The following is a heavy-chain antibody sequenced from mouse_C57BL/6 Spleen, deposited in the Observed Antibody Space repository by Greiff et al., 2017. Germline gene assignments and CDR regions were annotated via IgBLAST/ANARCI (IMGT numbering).Heavy chain of an antibody. D-gene: IGHD1-1*01. CDR3: AMGGYYGSLLDY. CDR1: GYSFTRYW. Sequence: QVQLQQPGAELVKPGASVKVSCKASGYSFTRYWMHWVKQRPGQGLEWIGRNHPSDSDTNYNQKFKGKATLTVDKSSSTADMQLRSLTSEDTAVYYCAMGGYYGSLLDYWCQGTTLTVSS. J-gene: IGHJ2*01. CDR2: NHPSDSDT. V-gene: IGHV1-74*01.